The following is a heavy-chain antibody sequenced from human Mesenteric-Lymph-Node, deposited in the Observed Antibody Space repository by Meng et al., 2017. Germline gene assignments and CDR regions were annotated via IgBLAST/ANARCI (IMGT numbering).Heavy chain of an antibody. CDR1: GGSISSSSYY. CDR2: IYYSGST. Sequence: QLQRQESGPGLVKPSETLSLTCTVSGGSISSSSYYWGWIRQPPGKGLEWIGSIYYSGSTYYNPSLKSRVTISVDTSKNQFSLKLSSATAADTAVYYCASPLGILGIVDLWGRGTLVTVSS. V-gene: IGHV4-39*01. CDR3: ASPLGILGIVDL. D-gene: IGHD7-27*01. J-gene: IGHJ2*01.